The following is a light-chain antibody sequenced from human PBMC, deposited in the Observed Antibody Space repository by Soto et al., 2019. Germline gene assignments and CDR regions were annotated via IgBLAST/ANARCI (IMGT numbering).Light chain of an antibody. CDR3: CSYASGSIYV. J-gene: IGLJ1*01. V-gene: IGLV2-14*01. CDR2: EVG. Sequence: QSVLTQPASVSGSPGQSITISCTGTSSDVGAFNYVSWYLQYPGKAPKLMIYEVGNRPSGVSNRFSGSKSGNTASLTISGLQAEDEADYYCCSYASGSIYVFGTGTKVTDL. CDR1: SSDVGAFNY.